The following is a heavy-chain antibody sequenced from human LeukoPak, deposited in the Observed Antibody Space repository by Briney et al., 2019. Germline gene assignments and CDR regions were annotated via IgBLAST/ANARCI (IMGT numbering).Heavy chain of an antibody. V-gene: IGHV4-39*01. CDR3: AQSLGSGNWVGNWFDP. D-gene: IGHD2-15*01. Sequence: SETLSLTCTVSGGSISSSSHSWGWIRQPPGKGLEWTGTIYYTGRTYYNPSLESRLTISVDTSKNQFSLKLTSVTAADTAIYYCAQSLGSGNWVGNWFDPWGQGTLVTVSS. CDR2: IYYTGRT. CDR1: GGSISSSSHS. J-gene: IGHJ5*02.